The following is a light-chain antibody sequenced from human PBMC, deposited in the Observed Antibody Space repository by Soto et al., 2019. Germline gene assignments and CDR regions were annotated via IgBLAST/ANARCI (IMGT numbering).Light chain of an antibody. J-gene: IGLJ1*01. CDR2: DVS. V-gene: IGLV2-11*01. CDR3: CSYAGSYTFV. Sequence: QSVLTQPRSVSGSPGQSVTISFTGTGSDVGVYNYVSWYQQYPGKAPKIMIYDVSKRPSGVPDRFSGSKSDNTASLTISGLQAEDEADYYCCSYAGSYTFVFGIGTKVTVL. CDR1: GSDVGVYNY.